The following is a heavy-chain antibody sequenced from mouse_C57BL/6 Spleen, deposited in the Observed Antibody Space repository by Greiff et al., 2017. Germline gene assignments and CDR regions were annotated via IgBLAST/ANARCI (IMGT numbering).Heavy chain of an antibody. CDR3: ARTDYHGEFMDY. Sequence: QVQLKQPGAELVKPGASVKLSCKASGYTFTSYWMHWVKQRPGQGLEWIGMIHPNSGSTNYNEKFKSKATLTVDKSSSTAYMQLSSLTSEDSAVYYCARTDYHGEFMDYWGQGTSVTVSS. D-gene: IGHD1-1*02. J-gene: IGHJ4*01. CDR1: GYTFTSYW. V-gene: IGHV1-64*01. CDR2: IHPNSGST.